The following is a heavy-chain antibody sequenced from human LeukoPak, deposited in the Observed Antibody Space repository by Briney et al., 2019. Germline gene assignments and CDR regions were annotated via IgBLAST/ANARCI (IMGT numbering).Heavy chain of an antibody. CDR3: ASRRSSSWKLGSSYYYYMDV. CDR2: IIPIFGTA. Sequence: ASVKVSCKASGGTFSSYAISWVRQAPGQGLEWMGGIIPIFGTANYAQKFQGRVTITTDESTSTAYMELSSLRSEDTAVYYCASRRSSSWKLGSSYYYYMDVWGKGTTVTVFS. CDR1: GGTFSSYA. J-gene: IGHJ6*03. V-gene: IGHV1-69*05. D-gene: IGHD6-13*01.